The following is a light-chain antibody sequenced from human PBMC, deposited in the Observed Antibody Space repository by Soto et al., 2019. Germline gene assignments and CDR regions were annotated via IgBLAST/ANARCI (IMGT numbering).Light chain of an antibody. J-gene: IGKJ5*01. CDR1: QSVSSN. Sequence: EIVMTQSPATLSVSPGERATLSCRASQSVSSNLAWYQQKPGQAPRLLIYGASTRATGIPARFSGSGSGTDFTLTISRLEPEDFAVYYCQQYRSSQITFGQGTRLEIK. CDR3: QQYRSSQIT. CDR2: GAS. V-gene: IGKV3-15*01.